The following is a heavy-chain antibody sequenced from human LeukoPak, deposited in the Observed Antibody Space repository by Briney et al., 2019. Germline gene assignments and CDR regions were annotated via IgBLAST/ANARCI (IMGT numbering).Heavy chain of an antibody. J-gene: IGHJ4*02. Sequence: GGSLRLSCAASGFTFSGYSMNWVRQAPGKGLEWVSFISSSSSYIHYADSVKGRFTISRDNAKNSLYLQMNSLRAEDTAVYYCARGSGSLDYWGQGTLVTVSS. V-gene: IGHV3-21*01. D-gene: IGHD3-10*01. CDR2: ISSSSSYI. CDR3: ARGSGSLDY. CDR1: GFTFSGYS.